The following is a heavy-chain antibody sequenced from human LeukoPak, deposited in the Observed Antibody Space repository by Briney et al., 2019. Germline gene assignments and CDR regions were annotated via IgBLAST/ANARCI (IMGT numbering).Heavy chain of an antibody. CDR2: LSVSGGST. V-gene: IGHV3-23*01. D-gene: IGHD4-23*01. J-gene: IGHJ4*02. CDR1: GFTFSSYD. CDR3: AKGRGTYGGYPHYFDY. Sequence: GGSLRLSCAASGFTFSSYDMRWVRQAPGKGLEWVSGLSVSGGSTYYADSVKGRFTISRDNSKNTLDLQMSSLRAEDTAVYYCAKGRGTYGGYPHYFDYWGQGTLDSLSS.